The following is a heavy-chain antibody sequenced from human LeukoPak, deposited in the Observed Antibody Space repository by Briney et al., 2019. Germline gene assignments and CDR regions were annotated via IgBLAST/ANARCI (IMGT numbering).Heavy chain of an antibody. Sequence: GGSLRLSCAASGLTFSTYAMNWVRQAPGKGLEWVSGISGSGDNTSYTDSVKGRFTISRDNSKDTLYLQMNSLRAEDTAVYYCAKERSSGVYRLFDYWGQGTLVTVSS. CDR3: AKERSSGVYRLFDY. CDR1: GLTFSTYA. V-gene: IGHV3-23*01. CDR2: ISGSGDNT. J-gene: IGHJ4*02. D-gene: IGHD3-22*01.